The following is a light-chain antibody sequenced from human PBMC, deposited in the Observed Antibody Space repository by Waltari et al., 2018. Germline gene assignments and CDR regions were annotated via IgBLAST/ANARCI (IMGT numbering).Light chain of an antibody. V-gene: IGKV2D-29*01. J-gene: IGKJ1*01. Sequence: DIVMTQTPVSLSVTPGQSASISCKSSQSLLYTDGKTYFYWYLQKAGQPPQLLIYEISKRFSGVPDRFSGSWSGTDCTLKISRVEAEDVGVYYCMQTKQFPWTLGQGTKVEVK. CDR3: MQTKQFPWT. CDR1: QSLLYTDGKTY. CDR2: EIS.